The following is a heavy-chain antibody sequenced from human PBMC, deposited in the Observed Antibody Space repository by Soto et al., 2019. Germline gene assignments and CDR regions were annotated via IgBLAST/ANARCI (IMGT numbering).Heavy chain of an antibody. CDR2: IVPIYRTA. CDR1: GGTFSSYR. Sequence: ASVKVSCKASGGTFSSYRINWVRQAPGQWLEWVCVIVPIYRTADYAQKFQGRVTMTEDTSADIAYLELRNLRSDDTAVYYCKKEGGVAVPGRAHGSYYFNGMAFWAPGTTVTVSS. CDR3: KKEGGVAVPGRAHGSYYFNGMAF. J-gene: IGHJ6*01. V-gene: IGHV1-69*06. D-gene: IGHD2-2*01.